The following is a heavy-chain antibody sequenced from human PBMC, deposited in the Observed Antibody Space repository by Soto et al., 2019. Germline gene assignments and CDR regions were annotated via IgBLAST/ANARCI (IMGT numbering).Heavy chain of an antibody. CDR2: VTHSGST. CDR3: ASPVTPTWSDP. J-gene: IGHJ5*02. V-gene: IGHV4-34*01. CDR1: NGSLNGYD. D-gene: IGHD4-4*01. Sequence: SETLSLTCAFYNGSLNGYDWSWIRQSPGKGLEWIGEVTHSGSTNYNPSLKSRVTMLVDTSRNQLSLKLNSVTAADTAVYYCASPVTPTWSDPWRNGTPVPGSS.